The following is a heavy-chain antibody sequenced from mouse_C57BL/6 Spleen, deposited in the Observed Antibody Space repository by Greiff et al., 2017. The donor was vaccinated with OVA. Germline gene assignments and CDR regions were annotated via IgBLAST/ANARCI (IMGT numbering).Heavy chain of an antibody. J-gene: IGHJ2*01. CDR1: GYTFTSYW. CDR2: IDPSDSYT. CDR3: ARSGGSGYDYFDY. D-gene: IGHD2-3*01. V-gene: IGHV1-50*01. Sequence: QVQLQQPGAELVKPGASVKLSCKASGYTFTSYWMQWVKQRPGQGLEWIGEIDPSDSYTNYNQKFKGKATLTVDTSSSTAYMQLSSLTSEDSAVYYCARSGGSGYDYFDYWGQGTTLTVSS.